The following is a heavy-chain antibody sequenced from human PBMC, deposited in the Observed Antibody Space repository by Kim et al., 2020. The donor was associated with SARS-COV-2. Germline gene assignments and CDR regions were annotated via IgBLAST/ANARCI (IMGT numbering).Heavy chain of an antibody. CDR1: GGSFSGYY. D-gene: IGHD3-10*02. J-gene: IGHJ5*01. V-gene: IGHV4-34*01. CDR3: ARGSIFGQGVTHSRWFDP. CDR2: INHSGST. Sequence: SETLSLTCAVYGGSFSGYYWSWIRQPPGKGLEWIGEINHSGSTNYNPSLKSRVTISVDTSKNQFSLKLSSVTAADTAVYYCARGSIFGQGVTHSRWFDPWGQGTLVTVSS.